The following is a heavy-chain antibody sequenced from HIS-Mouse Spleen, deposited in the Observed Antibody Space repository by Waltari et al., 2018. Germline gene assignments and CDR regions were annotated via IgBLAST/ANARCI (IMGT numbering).Heavy chain of an antibody. D-gene: IGHD6-13*01. CDR1: GVSISSSSYY. V-gene: IGHV4-39*07. CDR2: IYYSGGT. Sequence: QLQLQESGPGLVKPSETLSLTCTVSGVSISSSSYYWGWIRQPPGKGLEWIGSIYYSGGTSYNPSLKRRGTISVDTSKNQFSLKLSSVTAADTAVYYCAREIPYSSSWYDWYFDLWGRGTLVTVSS. J-gene: IGHJ2*01. CDR3: AREIPYSSSWYDWYFDL.